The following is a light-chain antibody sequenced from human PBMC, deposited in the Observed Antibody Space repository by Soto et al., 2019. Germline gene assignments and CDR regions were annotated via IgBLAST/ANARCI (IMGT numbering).Light chain of an antibody. CDR3: SSYAGSNTFV. CDR1: TSDVGGYKY. J-gene: IGLJ1*01. CDR2: EVA. Sequence: QSVLTQPPSSSGSPGRSVTISCTGTTSDVGGYKYVSWHQQHPGKAPKLIIYEVAKRPSGVPDRFSGSKSGNTASLAVSGLQAEDDADYYCSSYAGSNTFVFGPGTKVNVL. V-gene: IGLV2-8*01.